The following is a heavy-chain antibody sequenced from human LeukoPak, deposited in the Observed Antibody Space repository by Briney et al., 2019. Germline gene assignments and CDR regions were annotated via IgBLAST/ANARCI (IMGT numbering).Heavy chain of an antibody. CDR3: AKGTGGYDSSAPWFDP. Sequence: GGSLRLSCAASGFTFSSYAMHWVRQAPGKGLEWVAVISYDGSNKYYADSVKGRFTISRDNAKNSLYLQMNSLRAEDTALYYCAKGTGGYDSSAPWFDPWGQGTLVTVSS. CDR1: GFTFSSYA. V-gene: IGHV3-30*04. CDR2: ISYDGSNK. J-gene: IGHJ5*02. D-gene: IGHD3-22*01.